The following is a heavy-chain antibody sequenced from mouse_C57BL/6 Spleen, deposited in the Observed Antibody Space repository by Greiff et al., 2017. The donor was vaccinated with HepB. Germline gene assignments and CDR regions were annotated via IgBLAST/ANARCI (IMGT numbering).Heavy chain of an antibody. D-gene: IGHD2-4*01. V-gene: IGHV1-64*01. CDR3: ARYPLAYDYEEDFDY. J-gene: IGHJ2*01. CDR2: IHPNSGST. CDR1: GYTFTSYW. Sequence: QVQLQQPGAELVKPGASVKLSCKASGYTFTSYWMHWVKQRPGQGLEWIGMIHPNSGSTNYNEKFKSKATLTVDKSSSTAYMQLSSLTSEDSAVYYCARYPLAYDYEEDFDYWGQGTTLTVSS.